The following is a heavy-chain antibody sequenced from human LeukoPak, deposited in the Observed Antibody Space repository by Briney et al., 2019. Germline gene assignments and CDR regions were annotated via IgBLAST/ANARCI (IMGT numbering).Heavy chain of an antibody. Sequence: PSETLSLTCTVSGGSISSYYWSWIRQPPGKGLEGIGYIYYSGSTNYNPSLKSRVTISVDTSKNQFSLKLSSVTAADTAVYYCASFSPRLALDYWGQGTLVTVSS. CDR2: IYYSGST. D-gene: IGHD2-21*01. J-gene: IGHJ4*02. CDR3: ASFSPRLALDY. CDR1: GGSISSYY. V-gene: IGHV4-59*01.